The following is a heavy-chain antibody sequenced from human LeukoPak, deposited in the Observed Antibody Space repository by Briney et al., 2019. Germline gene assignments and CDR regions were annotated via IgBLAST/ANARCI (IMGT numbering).Heavy chain of an antibody. J-gene: IGHJ4*02. Sequence: GSLRLSCAASGFTFSDYYMSWIRQAPGKGLEWISYSNNDDVYTNYADSVKGRFTISRDNAKNSLYLQMNSLRVDDTAVYYCARGTAAAPLDYWGQGTLVTVSS. CDR1: GFTFSDYY. V-gene: IGHV3-11*03. CDR3: ARGTAAAPLDY. D-gene: IGHD6-13*01. CDR2: SNNDDVYT.